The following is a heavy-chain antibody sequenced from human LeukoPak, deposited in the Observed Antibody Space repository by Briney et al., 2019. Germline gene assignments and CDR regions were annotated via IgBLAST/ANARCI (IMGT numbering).Heavy chain of an antibody. Sequence: PSETLSLTRTVSGGAISSSGYYWGWIRQPPGKGLEWFGSINYSGSTYYNPSLKSRVTISVDTSKNQFSLKLSSVTAADTAVYYCARTHNWDSFDYWGQGTLVTVSS. V-gene: IGHV4-39*01. J-gene: IGHJ4*02. CDR3: ARTHNWDSFDY. CDR2: INYSGST. CDR1: GGAISSSGYY. D-gene: IGHD1-7*01.